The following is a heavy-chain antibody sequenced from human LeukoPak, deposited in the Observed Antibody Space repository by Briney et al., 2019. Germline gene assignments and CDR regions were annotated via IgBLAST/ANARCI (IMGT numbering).Heavy chain of an antibody. V-gene: IGHV3-23*01. CDR3: AKGKGTSTSSIDW. D-gene: IGHD5-24*01. CDR2: IGGSGDST. CDR1: GFTFNTYA. J-gene: IGHJ4*02. Sequence: GGSLRLSCAASGFTFNTYAMSWVRQAPGKGLDWVSTIGGSGDSTNYADSVKGRFTISRDNSRNMLYLQTHSLRVEDTAVYYCAKGKGTSTSSIDWWGQGTLGTVSS.